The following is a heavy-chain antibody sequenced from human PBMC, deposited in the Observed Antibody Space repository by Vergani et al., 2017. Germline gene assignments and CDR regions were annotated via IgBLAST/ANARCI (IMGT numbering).Heavy chain of an antibody. CDR3: AGHYYDSSGYYYYGMDV. CDR1: GGSISSGSYY. D-gene: IGHD3-22*01. Sequence: QVQLQESGPGLVKPSQTLSLTCTVSGGSISSGSYYWSWIRQPAGKGLEWIGRIYTSGSTNYNPSLKSRVTISVDTSKNQFSLKPSSVTAADTAVYYCAGHYYDSSGYYYYGMDVWGQGTTVTVSS. V-gene: IGHV4-61*02. CDR2: IYTSGST. J-gene: IGHJ6*02.